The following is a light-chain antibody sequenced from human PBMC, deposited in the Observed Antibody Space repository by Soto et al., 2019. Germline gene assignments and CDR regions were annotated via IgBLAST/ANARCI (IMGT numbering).Light chain of an antibody. Sequence: DIQMTQSPSTLSAFVGDRVTITCRASQSISSWLAWYQQKPGKAPKLLVYQASTLESGVPLRFSGSGSGTEFTLTINSLQSDDFATYYCQHYNSYSEAFGQGTKVDI. CDR1: QSISSW. CDR3: QHYNSYSEA. V-gene: IGKV1-5*03. CDR2: QAS. J-gene: IGKJ1*01.